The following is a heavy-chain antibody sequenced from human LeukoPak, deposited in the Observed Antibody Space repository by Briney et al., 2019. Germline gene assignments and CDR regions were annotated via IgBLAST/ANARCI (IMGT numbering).Heavy chain of an antibody. V-gene: IGHV4-59*08. CDR3: ARLKARDAFDI. Sequence: PSETLSHTCTVSGGSIGSYSWNWIRQSPGTGLEWIGYVYYSGSTMYNPSLRSRVTISVDTSKNQLSLKLSSVTAADTAVYYCARLKARDAFDIWGQGTMVTVSS. CDR2: VYYSGST. CDR1: GGSIGSYS. J-gene: IGHJ3*02.